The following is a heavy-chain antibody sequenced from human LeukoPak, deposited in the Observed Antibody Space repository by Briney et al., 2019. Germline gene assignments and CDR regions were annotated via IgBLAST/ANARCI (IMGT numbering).Heavy chain of an antibody. CDR2: IIPIFGTA. D-gene: IGHD6-25*01. Sequence: SVKVSCKASGGTFSSYAISWVRHAPGQGLGWMGRIIPIFGTANYAQKSQGRVTITTDESTSTASMELSSLRSEDTAVYYCARDEAATGAFDFWGQGTMVTVSS. CDR1: GGTFSSYA. J-gene: IGHJ3*01. CDR3: ARDEAATGAFDF. V-gene: IGHV1-69*05.